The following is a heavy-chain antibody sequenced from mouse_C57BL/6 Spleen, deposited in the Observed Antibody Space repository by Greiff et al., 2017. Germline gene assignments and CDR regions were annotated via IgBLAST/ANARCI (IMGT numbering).Heavy chain of an antibody. V-gene: IGHV1-20*01. J-gene: IGHJ2*01. CDR3: ARGTTVVAAYYFDY. CDR1: GYSFTGYF. Sequence: EVKLQESGPELVKPGDSVKISCKASGYSFTGYFMNWVMQSHGKSLEWIGRINPYNGDTFYNQKFKGKATLTVDKSSSTAHMELRSLTSEDSAVYYCARGTTVVAAYYFDYWGQGTTLTVSS. D-gene: IGHD1-1*01. CDR2: INPYNGDT.